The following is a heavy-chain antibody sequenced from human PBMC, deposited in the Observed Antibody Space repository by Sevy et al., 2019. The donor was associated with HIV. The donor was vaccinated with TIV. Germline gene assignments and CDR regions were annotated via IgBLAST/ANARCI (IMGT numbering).Heavy chain of an antibody. CDR3: ARLEYVSTSGAFDI. CDR2: ISSSSSYI. J-gene: IGHJ3*02. D-gene: IGHD6-6*01. V-gene: IGHV3-21*01. Sequence: LSLTCAASGFTFSSHSMNWVRQAPGKGLEWVSSISSSSSYIYYADSVKGRFTISRDNAKNSLYLQMNSLRAEDMAVYYCARLEYVSTSGAFDIWGQGTMVTVSS. CDR1: GFTFSSHS.